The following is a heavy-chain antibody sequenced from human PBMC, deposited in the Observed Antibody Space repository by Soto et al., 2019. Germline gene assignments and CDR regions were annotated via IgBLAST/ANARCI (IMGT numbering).Heavy chain of an antibody. Sequence: TSETLSLTFTVSGGRINSGGYYWPWIRKHPWKGLEGILYISYSGTDYYDPSPESRVTISLDTSKNQFSLKLTSVTAADTAVYDCARDGPTTMQGGTAYEYFGVDVWGQGTTVTVSS. CDR1: GGRINSGGYY. V-gene: IGHV4-31*03. J-gene: IGHJ6*02. D-gene: IGHD3-16*01. CDR3: ARDGPTTMQGGTAYEYFGVDV. CDR2: ISYSGTD.